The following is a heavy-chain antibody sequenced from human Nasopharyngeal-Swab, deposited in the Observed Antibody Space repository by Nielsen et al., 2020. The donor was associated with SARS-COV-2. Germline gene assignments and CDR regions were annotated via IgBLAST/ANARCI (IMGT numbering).Heavy chain of an antibody. Sequence: GESLKISCAGSGFVVSSSFMSWVRQAPGKGLEWVSVTYSGGSTYYADSVSGRFTISRDDSKNTLDLQMNSLRAEDTAVYYCARGTGSLFDYWGQGTLVTVSS. CDR2: TYSGGST. J-gene: IGHJ4*02. V-gene: IGHV3-53*05. CDR1: GFVVSSSF. D-gene: IGHD1-26*01. CDR3: ARGTGSLFDY.